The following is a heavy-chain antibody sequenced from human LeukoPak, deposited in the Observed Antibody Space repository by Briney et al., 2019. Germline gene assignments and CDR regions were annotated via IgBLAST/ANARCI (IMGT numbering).Heavy chain of an antibody. CDR1: GFTFSSYS. D-gene: IGHD3-3*01. CDR3: ARDAVTIFGVVIMEPFFDY. CDR2: ISSSGSTI. Sequence: PGGSLRLSCAASGFTFSSYSMNWVRQAPGKGLEWVSYISSSGSTIYYADSVKGRFTISRDNAKNSLYLQMNSLRAEDTAVYYCARDAVTIFGVVIMEPFFDYWGQGTLVTVSS. V-gene: IGHV3-48*01. J-gene: IGHJ4*02.